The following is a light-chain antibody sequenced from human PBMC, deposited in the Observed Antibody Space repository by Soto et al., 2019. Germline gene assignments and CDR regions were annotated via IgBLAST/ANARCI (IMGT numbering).Light chain of an antibody. Sequence: PGERATLSCRASQSVTNNYLAWYQQRPGLAPRLLIYGASTRTAGIPDRFTGSGSGTDFTLTISRLAPEDFAVYYCQQYGTSRTFGQGTKVDIK. V-gene: IGKV3-20*01. CDR3: QQYGTSRT. CDR1: QSVTNNY. J-gene: IGKJ1*01. CDR2: GAS.